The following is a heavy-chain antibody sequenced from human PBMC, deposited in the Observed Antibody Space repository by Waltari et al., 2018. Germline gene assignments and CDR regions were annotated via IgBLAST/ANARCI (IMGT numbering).Heavy chain of an antibody. J-gene: IGHJ4*02. CDR3: ARGAAYSRFDY. CDR2: ISGSGGNP. V-gene: IGHV3-23*04. Sequence: EVQLVESGGGLVQPGGSLRLSCAASGFTFSSYGMNWVRQAAGKGLELVSGISGSGGNPYYSASVKGRFTISRDNSKSTLSLPMNSVRADDTAVYYCARGAAYSRFDYWGQGTLVIVSS. D-gene: IGHD5-18*01. CDR1: GFTFSSYG.